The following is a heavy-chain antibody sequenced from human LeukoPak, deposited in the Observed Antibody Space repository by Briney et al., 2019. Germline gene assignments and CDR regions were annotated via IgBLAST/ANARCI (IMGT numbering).Heavy chain of an antibody. Sequence: ASVKVSCKASGYTFTSYYMHWVRQAPAQGLEWMGIINPSGGSTSYAQKFQGRVTMTRDTSTSTVYVELSSLRSEDTAVYYCARSNNWNYEENWFDPWGQGTLVTVSS. CDR1: GYTFTSYY. J-gene: IGHJ5*02. CDR3: ARSNNWNYEENWFDP. D-gene: IGHD1-7*01. V-gene: IGHV1-46*01. CDR2: INPSGGST.